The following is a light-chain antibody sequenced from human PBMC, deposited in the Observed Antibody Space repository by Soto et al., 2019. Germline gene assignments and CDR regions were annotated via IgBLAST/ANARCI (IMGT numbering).Light chain of an antibody. Sequence: YLLTWEIDNISIWASHSVTPHLACFQQRPGQTPRLLIYDASTGAPGIPARFSGRGSGADFTLTISSLEPEDFAVYYCQQRSDSITFGQGTRLEIK. J-gene: IGKJ5*01. CDR1: HSVTPH. CDR2: DAS. V-gene: IGKV3-11*01. CDR3: QQRSDSIT.